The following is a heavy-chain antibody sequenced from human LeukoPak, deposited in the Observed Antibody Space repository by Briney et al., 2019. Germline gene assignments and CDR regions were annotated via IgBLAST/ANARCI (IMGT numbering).Heavy chain of an antibody. J-gene: IGHJ4*02. CDR1: GFTFTSYG. V-gene: IGHV3-30*18. D-gene: IGHD1-26*01. CDR3: AKDMVGASGFDY. CDR2: ISYDGSNK. Sequence: GGSLRLSCAASGFTFTSYGMHWVRQAPGKGREWVAVISYDGSNKYYADSVKGRFTISRDNSKNTLYLQMNSLRAEDTAVYYCAKDMVGASGFDYWGQGTLVTVSS.